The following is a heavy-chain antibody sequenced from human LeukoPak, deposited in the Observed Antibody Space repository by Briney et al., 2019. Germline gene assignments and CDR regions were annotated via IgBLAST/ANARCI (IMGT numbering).Heavy chain of an antibody. CDR2: IKQDGRDK. CDR1: GFTFGKYW. Sequence: GGSLRLSYVASGFTFGKYWMSWVRQAPGKGLEWVATIKQDGRDKYYVDSVKGRFTISRDDAKNSLYLQMNSLRVEDTAVYHCVRYFTAVAPTLRLDYWGQGTLVTVSS. J-gene: IGHJ4*02. D-gene: IGHD6-19*01. V-gene: IGHV3-7*03. CDR3: VRYFTAVAPTLRLDY.